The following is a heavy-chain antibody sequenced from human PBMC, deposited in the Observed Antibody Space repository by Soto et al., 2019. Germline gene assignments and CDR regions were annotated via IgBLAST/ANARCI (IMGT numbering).Heavy chain of an antibody. D-gene: IGHD3-16*01. CDR3: ADTWGLAVDY. CDR1: GFSLRTTGVG. Sequence: QITLKESGHTLVEPTQPLTLTCTYSGFSLRTTGVGVGWLRQPPGKALEWLGIIYWNDDTRYRPSLKKRFTLTRDISQGKVVLTTTNIDPVDTAPYYCADTWGLAVDYWGQGTRVIGSS. J-gene: IGHJ4*02. CDR2: IYWNDDT. V-gene: IGHV2-5*01.